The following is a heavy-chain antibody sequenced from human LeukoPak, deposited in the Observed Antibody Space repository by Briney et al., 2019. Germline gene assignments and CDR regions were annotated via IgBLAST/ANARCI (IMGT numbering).Heavy chain of an antibody. J-gene: IGHJ6*03. D-gene: IGHD1-26*01. CDR3: ARGVGATEFYYYYYMDV. Sequence: ASVKVSCKASGYTFSGYYMHWVRQAPGQGLEWMGWINPNSGGTNYAQKFQGRVTMTRDTSISTAYMELSRLRSEDTAVYYCARGVGATEFYYYYYMDVWGKGTTVTISS. CDR2: INPNSGGT. V-gene: IGHV1-2*02. CDR1: GYTFSGYY.